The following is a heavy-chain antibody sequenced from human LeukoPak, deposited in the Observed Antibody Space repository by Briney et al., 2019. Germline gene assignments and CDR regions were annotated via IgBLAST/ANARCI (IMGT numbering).Heavy chain of an antibody. CDR3: ATQNSLRWGYYFDY. V-gene: IGHV4-34*01. D-gene: IGHD3-16*01. CDR1: GGSFSGYY. J-gene: IGHJ4*02. CDR2: INHSGST. Sequence: SSETLSLTCAVYGGSFSGYYWSWIRQPPGKGLEWIGEINHSGSTNYNPSLKSRVTISVDTSKNQFSLKLSSVTAADTAVYYCATQNSLRWGYYFDYWGQGTLVTVSS.